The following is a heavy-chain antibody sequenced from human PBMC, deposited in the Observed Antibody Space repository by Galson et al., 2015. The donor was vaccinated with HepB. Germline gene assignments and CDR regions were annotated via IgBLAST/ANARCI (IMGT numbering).Heavy chain of an antibody. CDR1: GGTFSSYA. Sequence: SCKASGGTFSSYAISWVRQAPGQGLEWMGGIIPIFGTANYAQKFQGRVTITADKSTSTAYMELSSLRSEDTAVYYCARGLAAAGTIPRHYYYYGMDVWGQGTTVTVSS. CDR2: IIPIFGTA. J-gene: IGHJ6*02. V-gene: IGHV1-69*06. CDR3: ARGLAAAGTIPRHYYYYGMDV. D-gene: IGHD6-13*01.